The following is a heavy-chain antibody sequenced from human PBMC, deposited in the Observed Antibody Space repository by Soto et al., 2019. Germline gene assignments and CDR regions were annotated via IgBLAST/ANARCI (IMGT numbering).Heavy chain of an antibody. J-gene: IGHJ6*02. V-gene: IGHV3-7*05. Sequence: EVQLVESGGGLVQPGGSLRLSCAASGFTLSSYWMSWVRQAPGKGLEWVANIKQDGSEKYYVDSVKGRFTISRDTAKSSLYLQLIGLRAEDSAVYYCAREYGSSYSPRYYGMDVWGQGTTVTVSS. CDR1: GFTLSSYW. D-gene: IGHD6-13*01. CDR2: IKQDGSEK. CDR3: AREYGSSYSPRYYGMDV.